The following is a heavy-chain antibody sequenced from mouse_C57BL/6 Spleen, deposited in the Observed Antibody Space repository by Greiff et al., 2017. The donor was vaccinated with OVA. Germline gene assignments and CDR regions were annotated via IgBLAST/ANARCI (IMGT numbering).Heavy chain of an antibody. CDR2: IDPSDSYT. D-gene: IGHD3-1*01. J-gene: IGHJ4*01. CDR1: GYTFTSYW. V-gene: IGHV1-59*01. CDR3: ARGYPLNYYAMDY. Sequence: QVQLQQPGAELVRPGTSVKLSCKASGYTFTSYWMHWVKQRPGQGLEWIGVIDPSDSYTNYNQKFKGKATLTVDTSSSTAYMQLSSLTSEDSAVYYCARGYPLNYYAMDYWGQGTSVTVSS.